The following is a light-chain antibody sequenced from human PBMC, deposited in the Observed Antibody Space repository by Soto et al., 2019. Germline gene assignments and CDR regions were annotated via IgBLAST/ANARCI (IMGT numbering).Light chain of an antibody. Sequence: QSVLTQPPSMSGAPGQRVTISCTGSSSNIGAGYDVHWYQQHPGTAPKLLIFVNNNRPSGVPDRFSGSKSDTSASLAITGLQAEDEADYYCQSFDTSLSGFVVFGGGTKVTVL. CDR1: SSNIGAGYD. CDR2: VNN. J-gene: IGLJ2*01. V-gene: IGLV1-40*01. CDR3: QSFDTSLSGFVV.